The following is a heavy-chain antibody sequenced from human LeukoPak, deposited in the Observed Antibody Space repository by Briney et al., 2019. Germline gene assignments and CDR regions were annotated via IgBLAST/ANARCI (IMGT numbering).Heavy chain of an antibody. V-gene: IGHV3-48*02. CDR2: IYSSDAT. D-gene: IGHD3-10*01. CDR3: ARDLHYAFDI. Sequence: GGSLRLSCAASGFTFSGYAMNWVRQAPGKGLEWVSHIYSSDATYADSVKGRFTISRDDAKNSLYLQMNSLRDEDTAVYYCARDLHYAFDIWGQGTMVTVSS. J-gene: IGHJ3*02. CDR1: GFTFSGYA.